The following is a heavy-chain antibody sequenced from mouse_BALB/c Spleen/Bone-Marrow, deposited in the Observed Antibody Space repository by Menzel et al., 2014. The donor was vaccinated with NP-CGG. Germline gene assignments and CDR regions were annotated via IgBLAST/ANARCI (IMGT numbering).Heavy chain of an antibody. D-gene: IGHD2-3*01. CDR3: ARDINDGYYWYFDV. J-gene: IGHJ1*01. V-gene: IGHV7-3*02. CDR2: IRNKANGHTT. CDR1: GVTFTDYY. Sequence: EVQVAESGGGLVQPGGSLRLSCATSGVTFTDYYMSWVRQPPGKALEWLGFIRNKANGHTTEYSASVKGRFTISRDNSQSILYLQMNTLRAEDSATYYCARDINDGYYWYFDVWGAGTTVTVSS.